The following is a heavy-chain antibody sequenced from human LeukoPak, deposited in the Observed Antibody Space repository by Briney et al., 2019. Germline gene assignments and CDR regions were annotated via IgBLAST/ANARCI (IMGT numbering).Heavy chain of an antibody. V-gene: IGHV1-18*01. Sequence: ASVTVSSKASGYTFTSYGISWVRQAPGQGLEWMGWISAYNGNTNYAQKLQGRVTMTTDTSTSTAYMELRSLRSDDTAVYYCARGDNYDYVWGSYRPPFDYWGQGTLVTVSS. D-gene: IGHD3-16*02. CDR2: ISAYNGNT. J-gene: IGHJ4*02. CDR3: ARGDNYDYVWGSYRPPFDY. CDR1: GYTFTSYG.